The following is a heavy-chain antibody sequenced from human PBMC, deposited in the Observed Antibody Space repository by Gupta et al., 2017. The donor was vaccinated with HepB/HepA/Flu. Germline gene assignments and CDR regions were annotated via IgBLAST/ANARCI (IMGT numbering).Heavy chain of an antibody. CDR1: GFTFSSYA. J-gene: IGHJ4*02. Sequence: VQLVESGGGVVQPGRSLRPSGAASGFTFSSYAMHWLRPAPGKGLEWVAVISYDGSNKYYADSVKGRFTISRDNSKNTLYLQMNSLRAEDTAVYYCARDSRRYSSSCPDYWGQGTLVTVSS. CDR2: ISYDGSNK. CDR3: ARDSRRYSSSCPDY. D-gene: IGHD6-13*01. V-gene: IGHV3-30-3*01.